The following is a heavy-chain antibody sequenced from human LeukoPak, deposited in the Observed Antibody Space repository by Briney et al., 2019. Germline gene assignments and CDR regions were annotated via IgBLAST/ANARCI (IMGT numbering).Heavy chain of an antibody. J-gene: IGHJ4*02. CDR2: ISYDGSNK. CDR1: GFTFSSYA. CDR3: AREGGGYYDSSGPLEY. V-gene: IGHV3-30*04. Sequence: GGSLRLSCAASGFTFSSYAMHWVRQAPGKGLEWVAVISYDGSNKYYADSVKGRFTISRDNSKNTLYLQMNSLRAEDTAVYYCAREGGGYYDSSGPLEYWGQGTLVTVSS. D-gene: IGHD3-22*01.